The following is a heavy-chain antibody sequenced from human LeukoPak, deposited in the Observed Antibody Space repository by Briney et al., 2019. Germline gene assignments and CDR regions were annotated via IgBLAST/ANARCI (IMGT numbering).Heavy chain of an antibody. CDR3: AKDEAHIVVVTAWAPSDY. V-gene: IGHV3-23*01. J-gene: IGHJ4*02. CDR1: GFTFSSYA. D-gene: IGHD2-21*02. CDR2: ISGSGGST. Sequence: HPGGSLRLSCAASGFTFSSYAMSWVRQAPGKGLGWVSAISGSGGSTYYADSVKGRFTISRDNSKNTLYLQMNSLRAEDTAVYYCAKDEAHIVVVTAWAPSDYWGQGTLVTVSS.